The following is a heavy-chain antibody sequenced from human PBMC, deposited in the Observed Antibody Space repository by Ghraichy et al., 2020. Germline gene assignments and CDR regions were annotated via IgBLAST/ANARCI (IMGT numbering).Heavy chain of an antibody. Sequence: GGSLRLSCAASGFTCSSAWMRWVRHAPGKGLVWVSRINSDESNTNYADSVKGRFTISRDNAKNTLYLQMNSLRAEDTAVYYCVTTPGYCSSPTCYEYFQHWGQGTLVTVSS. V-gene: IGHV3-74*01. D-gene: IGHD2-2*01. CDR1: GFTCSSAW. J-gene: IGHJ1*01. CDR3: VTTPGYCSSPTCYEYFQH. CDR2: INSDESNT.